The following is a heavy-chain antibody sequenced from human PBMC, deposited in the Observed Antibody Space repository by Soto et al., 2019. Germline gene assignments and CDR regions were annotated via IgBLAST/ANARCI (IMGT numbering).Heavy chain of an antibody. D-gene: IGHD2-8*01. J-gene: IGHJ4*02. CDR3: AKARCTTSNCYVPDY. CDR1: GFAFSSYA. Sequence: GGSLRLSCAASGFAFSSYAMSWVRQAPGKGLEWVSSISGSTSGTYYADAVKGRFTISRDNSNNTLYLQMNSLRAEDTAVYYCAKARCTTSNCYVPDYWGQGTLVTVSS. CDR2: ISGSTSGT. V-gene: IGHV3-23*01.